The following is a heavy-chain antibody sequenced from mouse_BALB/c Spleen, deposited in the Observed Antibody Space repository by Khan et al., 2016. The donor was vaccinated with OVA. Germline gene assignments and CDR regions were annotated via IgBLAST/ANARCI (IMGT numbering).Heavy chain of an antibody. CDR2: INSAGFYT. Sequence: VELVESGGGLVKPGGSLKLSCAASGFTFSSFVMSWVRQTPEKRLEWVATINSAGFYTYYLDSVKGRFTISRDNAKNTLYLQMNSLRAEDTARYYCANGNYGWFAYWGQGTLVTVSA. J-gene: IGHJ3*01. V-gene: IGHV5-9-1*01. CDR3: ANGNYGWFAY. CDR1: GFTFSSFV. D-gene: IGHD1-1*02.